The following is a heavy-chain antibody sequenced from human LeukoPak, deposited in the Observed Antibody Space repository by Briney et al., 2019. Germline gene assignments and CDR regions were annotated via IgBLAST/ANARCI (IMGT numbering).Heavy chain of an antibody. J-gene: IGHJ3*02. V-gene: IGHV3-23*01. D-gene: IGHD6-13*01. CDR1: GFTFSSYA. CDR3: ARDPYSSSWYPNDAFDI. CDR2: ISGSGGST. Sequence: GGSLRLSCAASGFTFSSYAMSWVRQAPGKGLEWVSAISGSGGSTYYADSVKGRFTISRDNAKNSLYLQMNSLRAEDTAVYYCARDPYSSSWYPNDAFDIWGQGTMVTVSS.